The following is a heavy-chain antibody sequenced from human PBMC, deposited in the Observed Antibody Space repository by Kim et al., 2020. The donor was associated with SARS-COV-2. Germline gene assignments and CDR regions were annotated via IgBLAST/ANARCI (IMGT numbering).Heavy chain of an antibody. CDR2: IYYSGST. V-gene: IGHV4-59*08. CDR3: ARNYYFDY. Sequence: SETLYLTCTVSGGSISSYYWSWIRQPPGKGLEWIGYIYYSGSTNYNPSLKSRVTISVDTSKNQFSLKLSSVTAADTAVYYCARNYYFDYWGQGTLVTVSS. J-gene: IGHJ4*02. CDR1: GGSISSYY.